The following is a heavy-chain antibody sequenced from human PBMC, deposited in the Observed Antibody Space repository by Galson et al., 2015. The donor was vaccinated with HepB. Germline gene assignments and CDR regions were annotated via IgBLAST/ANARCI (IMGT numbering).Heavy chain of an antibody. D-gene: IGHD3-22*01. CDR3: ARDLLRYYYDSSGYYDGMDV. Sequence: SLRLSCAASGFTFSSYAMHWVRQAPGKGLEWVAVISYDGSNKYYADSVKGRFTISRDNSKNTLYLQMNSLRAEDTAVYYCARDLLRYYYDSSGYYDGMDVWGQGTTVTVSS. V-gene: IGHV3-30-3*01. J-gene: IGHJ6*02. CDR2: ISYDGSNK. CDR1: GFTFSSYA.